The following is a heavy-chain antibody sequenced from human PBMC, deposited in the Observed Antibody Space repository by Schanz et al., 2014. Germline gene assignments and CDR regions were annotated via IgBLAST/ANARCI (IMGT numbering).Heavy chain of an antibody. D-gene: IGHD2-2*01. CDR1: GFSFSDYS. CDR2: LSGGSSYI. J-gene: IGHJ4*02. Sequence: EVQLVESGGGLVKPGGSLRLSCAASGFSFSDYSMSWVRQAPGKGLEWVSSLSGGSSYIFYADSVKGRFTISRDNSKNTLYLQMTSLRAEDTALYYCARTDQQMQGPDYWGQGTLVIVSS. CDR3: ARTDQQMQGPDY. V-gene: IGHV3-21*01.